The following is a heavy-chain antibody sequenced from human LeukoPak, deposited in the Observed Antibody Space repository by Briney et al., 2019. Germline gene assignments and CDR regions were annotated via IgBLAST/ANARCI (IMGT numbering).Heavy chain of an antibody. V-gene: IGHV4-39*07. D-gene: IGHD2-21*02. CDR2: VFYSENT. Sequence: SETLSLTCTVSGASISSTIYYWGWIRQPPGKGLEWIGSVFYSENTYYNPSLKSRVTISVDTSKNQFSLNLNSVTAADTAVYFCASGPWVTPFDYWGQGTLVPVSS. J-gene: IGHJ4*02. CDR1: GASISSTIYY. CDR3: ASGPWVTPFDY.